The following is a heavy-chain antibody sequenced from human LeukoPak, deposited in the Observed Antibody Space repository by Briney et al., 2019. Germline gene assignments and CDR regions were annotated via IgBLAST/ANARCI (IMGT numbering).Heavy chain of an antibody. J-gene: IGHJ5*02. D-gene: IGHD3-10*01. CDR1: GFTFSTAW. V-gene: IGHV3-15*01. CDR3: AANYYYGSGSFDP. Sequence: PGGSLRLSCVASGFTFSTAWMAWVRQAPGKGLEWVARIKSQNAGGTADYAAPVKGRFTISRDKSKNTLYLQMNSLRAEDTAVYYCAANYYYGSGSFDPWGQGTLVTVSS. CDR2: IKSQNAGGTA.